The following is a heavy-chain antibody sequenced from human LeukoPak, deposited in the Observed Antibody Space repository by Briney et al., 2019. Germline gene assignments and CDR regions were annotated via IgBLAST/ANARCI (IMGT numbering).Heavy chain of an antibody. CDR2: ISNSGGGT. V-gene: IGHV3-23*01. J-gene: IGHJ4*02. CDR1: AFTFSHYA. D-gene: IGHD1-26*01. Sequence: GGSLRLSCAASAFTFSHYAMNWVRRAPGKGLQWVSSISNSGGGTYYADSVKGRFTISRDNSKNTLYLQMNSLRAEDTAIYYCAKGVDAGGKYFFDHWGQGTLVTVS. CDR3: AKGVDAGGKYFFDH.